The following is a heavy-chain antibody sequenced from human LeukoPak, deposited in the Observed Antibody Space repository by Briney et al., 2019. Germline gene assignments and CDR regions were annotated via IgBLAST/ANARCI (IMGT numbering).Heavy chain of an antibody. J-gene: IGHJ4*02. V-gene: IGHV3-33*01. D-gene: IGHD5-18*01. CDR2: IWYDGSNK. CDR1: GFTFSSYG. CDR3: ARVRGYSYGYVDY. Sequence: GGSLRLSCAASGFTFSSYGMHWVRQAPGKGLEWVAVIWYDGSNKYYADSVKGRFTISRDNSENTLYLQMNSLRAEDTAVYYCARVRGYSYGYVDYWGQGTLVTVSS.